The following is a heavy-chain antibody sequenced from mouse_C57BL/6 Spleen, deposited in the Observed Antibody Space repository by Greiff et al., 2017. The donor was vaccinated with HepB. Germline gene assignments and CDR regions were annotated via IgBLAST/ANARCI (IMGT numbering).Heavy chain of an antibody. J-gene: IGHJ2*01. D-gene: IGHD4-1*01. CDR3: ARGGAGTSYFDY. CDR2: ISDGGSYT. Sequence: EVQGVESGGGLVKPGGSLKLSCAASGFTFSSYAMSWVRQTPEKRLEWVATISDGGSYTYYPDNVKGRFTISRDNAKNNLYLQMSHRKSEDTAMYYCARGGAGTSYFDYWGQGTTLTVSS. V-gene: IGHV5-4*01. CDR1: GFTFSSYA.